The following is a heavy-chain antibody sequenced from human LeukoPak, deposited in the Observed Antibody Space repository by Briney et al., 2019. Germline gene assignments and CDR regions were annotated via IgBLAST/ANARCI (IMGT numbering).Heavy chain of an antibody. CDR2: IDPNSGGT. CDR1: GYTFTGYY. J-gene: IGHJ4*02. D-gene: IGHD6-19*01. CDR3: ARDRGIAVAGRDY. V-gene: IGHV1-2*02. Sequence: ASVKVSRKASGYTFTGYYMHWVRQAPGQGLEWMGWIDPNSGGTNYAQKFQGRVTMTRDTSISTAYMELSRLRSDDTAVYYCARDRGIAVAGRDYWGQGTLVTVSS.